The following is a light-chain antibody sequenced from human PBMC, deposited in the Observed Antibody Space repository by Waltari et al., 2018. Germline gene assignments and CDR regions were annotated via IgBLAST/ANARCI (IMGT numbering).Light chain of an antibody. J-gene: IGLJ3*02. CDR1: ALPKKY. CDR3: YSTDSSGNHRV. V-gene: IGLV3-10*01. Sequence: SYELPQPPSASVSPGPTARSPCSGDALPKKYPYWYQQKSGQAPVLVIYEDRKRPSGIPERFSGSSSGTMATLTISGAQVEDEADYYCYSTDSSGNHRVFGGGTKLTVL. CDR2: EDR.